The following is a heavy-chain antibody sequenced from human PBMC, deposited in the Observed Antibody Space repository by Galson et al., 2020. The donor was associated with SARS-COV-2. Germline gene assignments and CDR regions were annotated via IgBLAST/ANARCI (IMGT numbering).Heavy chain of an antibody. CDR3: AKGMYYYDSAGYWVFDY. V-gene: IGHV3-23*01. J-gene: IGHJ4*02. CDR2: ISVSGGST. Sequence: TGGSLRLSCVASGFTFRNSALTWVRQAPGKGLEWVSTISVSGGSTHYADSVRGRFIISRDNSMNTLSLQMNSLRVEDTATYYCAKGMYYYDSAGYWVFDYWGQGALVTVSS. D-gene: IGHD3-22*01. CDR1: GFTFRNSA.